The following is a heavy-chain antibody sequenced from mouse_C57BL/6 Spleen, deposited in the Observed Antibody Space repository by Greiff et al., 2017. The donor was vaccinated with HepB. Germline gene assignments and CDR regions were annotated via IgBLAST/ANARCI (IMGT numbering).Heavy chain of an antibody. V-gene: IGHV1-7*01. D-gene: IGHD1-1*01. CDR1: GYTFTSYW. Sequence: QVQLQQSGAELAKPGASVKLSCKASGYTFTSYWMHWVKQRPGQGLEWIGYINPSSGYTKYNQKFKDKTTLTADKSSSTAYMQLSSLAYEDSAVYCCASYYYYAMDYWGQGTSVTVSS. J-gene: IGHJ4*01. CDR2: INPSSGYT. CDR3: ASYYYYAMDY.